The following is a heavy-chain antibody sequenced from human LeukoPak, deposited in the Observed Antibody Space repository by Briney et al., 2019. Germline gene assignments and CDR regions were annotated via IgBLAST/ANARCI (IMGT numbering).Heavy chain of an antibody. J-gene: IGHJ4*02. V-gene: IGHV3-7*01. CDR1: GFTFSTYW. Sequence: PGGSLRLSCAASGFTFSTYWMSWVRQAPGKGLEWMANIKQDGSEKYYVDSVKGRFTISRDNARNSLYLQMNSLRAEDTAMYYCARDSAGNDYWGQGTLVTVSS. CDR2: IKQDGSEK. D-gene: IGHD6-13*01. CDR3: ARDSAGNDY.